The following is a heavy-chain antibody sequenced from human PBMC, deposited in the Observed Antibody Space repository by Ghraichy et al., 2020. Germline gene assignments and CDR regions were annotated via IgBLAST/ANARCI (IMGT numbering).Heavy chain of an antibody. J-gene: IGHJ4*02. CDR3: AKDSGSYYFDY. CDR2: ISYDGSNK. Sequence: GGSLRLSCAASGFTFSSYGMHWVRQAPGKGLEWVAVISYDGSNKYYADSVKGRFTISRDNSKNTLYLQMNSLRAEDTAVYYCAKDSGSYYFDYWGQGTLVTVSS. CDR1: GFTFSSYG. D-gene: IGHD1-26*01. V-gene: IGHV3-30*18.